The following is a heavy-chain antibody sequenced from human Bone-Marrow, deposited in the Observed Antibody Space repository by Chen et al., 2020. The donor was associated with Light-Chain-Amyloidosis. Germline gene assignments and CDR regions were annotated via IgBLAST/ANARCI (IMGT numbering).Heavy chain of an antibody. D-gene: IGHD3-10*01. CDR1: GGSISSSSYY. V-gene: IGHV4-39*01. J-gene: IGHJ4*02. CDR2: IYYSGST. CDR3: AGGFMVRGPY. Sequence: QLQLQESGPGLVKPSETLSLTCTVSGGSISSSSYYWGWIRQPPGKGLEWIGSIYYSGSTYYNPSLKSRVTISEDTSKNHFSLKLSSVTAADTAGYYGAGGFMVRGPYWGREPWSPSPQ.